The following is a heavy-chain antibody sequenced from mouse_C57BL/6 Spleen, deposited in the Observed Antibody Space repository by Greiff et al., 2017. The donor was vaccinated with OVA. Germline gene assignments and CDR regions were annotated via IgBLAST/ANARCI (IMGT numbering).Heavy chain of an antibody. J-gene: IGHJ3*01. D-gene: IGHD2-2*01. CDR1: GYTFTDYY. CDR3: ARSRGYDAAWCAY. Sequence: VQLQQSGPELVKPGASVKISCKASGYTFTDYYMNWVKQSHGKSLEWIGDINPNNGGTSYNQKFKGKATLTVDKSSSTAYMELRSLTSEDSAVYYCARSRGYDAAWCAYWGQGTLVTVSA. CDR2: INPNNGGT. V-gene: IGHV1-26*01.